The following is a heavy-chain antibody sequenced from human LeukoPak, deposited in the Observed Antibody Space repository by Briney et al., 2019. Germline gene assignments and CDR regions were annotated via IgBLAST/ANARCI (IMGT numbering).Heavy chain of an antibody. V-gene: IGHV3-7*03. CDR2: IQGYGSDT. CDR1: GFMFSGYW. CDR3: AREEVNSFDN. Sequence: GGSLRLSCAASGFMFSGYWMTWVRQAPGKGLEWVPNIQGYGSDTSYVPSVRGRFPLSRDNAKNSLYLQMNNLRVEDTAVYYCAREEVNSFDNWGQGTLVTVSS. J-gene: IGHJ5*02.